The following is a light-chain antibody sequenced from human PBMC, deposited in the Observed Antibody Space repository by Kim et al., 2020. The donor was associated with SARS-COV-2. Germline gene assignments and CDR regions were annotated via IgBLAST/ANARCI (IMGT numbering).Light chain of an antibody. CDR2: EVS. V-gene: IGLV2-23*02. CDR3: CSYAGSSTSVV. J-gene: IGLJ2*01. Sequence: QSRTISCTGNMGYVGSSNLVSWYQQHPGKAPKLMIYEVSKRPSGVSNRFSGSKSGNTASLTISGLQAEDEADYYCCSYAGSSTSVVFGGGTQLTVL. CDR1: MGYVGSSNL.